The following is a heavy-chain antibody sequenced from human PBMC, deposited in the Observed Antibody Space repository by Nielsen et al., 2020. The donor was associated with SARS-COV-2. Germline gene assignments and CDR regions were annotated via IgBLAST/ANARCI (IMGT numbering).Heavy chain of an antibody. D-gene: IGHD3-3*01. V-gene: IGHV4-31*03. Sequence: SETLSLTCTVSGGSISSGGYYWSWIRQHPGKGLEWIGYIYYSGSTYYNPSLKSRVTISVDTSKNQFSLKLSSVTAADTAVYYCARVCQMFVTIFGVVGWFDPWGQGTLVTVSS. CDR1: GGSISSGGYY. J-gene: IGHJ5*02. CDR3: ARVCQMFVTIFGVVGWFDP. CDR2: IYYSGST.